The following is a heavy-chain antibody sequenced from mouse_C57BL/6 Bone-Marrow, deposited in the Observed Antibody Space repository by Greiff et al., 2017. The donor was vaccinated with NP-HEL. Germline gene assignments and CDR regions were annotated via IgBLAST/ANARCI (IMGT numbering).Heavy chain of an antibody. J-gene: IGHJ2*01. D-gene: IGHD2-4*01. CDR1: GYTFTSYW. V-gene: IGHV1-59*01. CDR3: ALIENDDDEGGPDY. Sequence: QVQLKQPGAELVRPGTSVKLSCKASGYTFTSYWMHWVKRRPGQGLEWIGVIDPSDSYTNYNQKFKGKATLTVDTSSSTAYMQLSSLTSEDSAVSYFALIENDDDEGGPDYWGQGTTLTVSS. CDR2: IDPSDSYT.